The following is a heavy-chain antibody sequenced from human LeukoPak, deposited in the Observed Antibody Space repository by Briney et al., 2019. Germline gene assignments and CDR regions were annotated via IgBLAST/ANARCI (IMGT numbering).Heavy chain of an antibody. D-gene: IGHD3-10*01. V-gene: IGHV4-59*01. Sequence: PSETLSLTCTVSGGSINNYYWSWIRQPPGKGLEWIWYIYYSGSTNYNPSLKSRVTISVDTSMNHFSLTLSSVTAADTAVYYCARERSMVRGMSWFDPWGQGTLVTVSS. CDR2: IYYSGST. J-gene: IGHJ5*02. CDR3: ARERSMVRGMSWFDP. CDR1: GGSINNYY.